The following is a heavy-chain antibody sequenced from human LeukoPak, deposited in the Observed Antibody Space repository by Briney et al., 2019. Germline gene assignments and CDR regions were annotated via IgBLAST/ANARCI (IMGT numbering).Heavy chain of an antibody. CDR3: AKSKRYYYDSSGNQQPTDY. V-gene: IGHV3-53*01. CDR1: GFTVSSNY. Sequence: GGSLRLSCAASGFTVSSNYMSWVRQAPGKGLEWVSVIYSGGSTYYADSVKGRFTISRDNSKNTLYLQMNSLRAEDTAVYYCAKSKRYYYDSSGNQQPTDYWGQGTLVTVSS. CDR2: IYSGGST. D-gene: IGHD3-22*01. J-gene: IGHJ4*02.